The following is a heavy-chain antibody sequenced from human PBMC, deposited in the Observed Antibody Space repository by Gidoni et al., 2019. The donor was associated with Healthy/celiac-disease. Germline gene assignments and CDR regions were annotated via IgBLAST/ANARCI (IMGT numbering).Heavy chain of an antibody. D-gene: IGHD1-26*01. CDR2: IYYSGST. CDR3: ARVGEWELSQTAFDI. CDR1: GGSISSYY. Sequence: QVQLQESGPGLVKPSETLSLTCTVSGGSISSYYWSWIRQPPGKGLEWIGYIYYSGSTNYNPSLKSRVTISVDTSKNQFSLKLSSVTAADTAVYYCARVGEWELSQTAFDIWGQGTMVTVSS. J-gene: IGHJ3*02. V-gene: IGHV4-59*01.